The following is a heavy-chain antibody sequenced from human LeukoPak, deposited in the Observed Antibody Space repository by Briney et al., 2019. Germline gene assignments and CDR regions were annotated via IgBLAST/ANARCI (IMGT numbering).Heavy chain of an antibody. J-gene: IGHJ4*02. CDR2: INTDGGST. Sequence: GGSLRLSCAASGFTFSDYWMDWVRQAPGKGLVWVSRINTDGGSTSYADSVKGRFTISRDNAKNTLYLQMNSLRAEDTAVYFCARATGATSSSGSYRFWGQGTLVTVSS. D-gene: IGHD6-6*01. CDR3: ARATGATSSSGSYRF. CDR1: GFTFSDYW. V-gene: IGHV3-74*01.